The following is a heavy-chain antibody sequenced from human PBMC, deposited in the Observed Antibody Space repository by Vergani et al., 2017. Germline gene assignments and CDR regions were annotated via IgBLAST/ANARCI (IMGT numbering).Heavy chain of an antibody. D-gene: IGHD3-3*01. Sequence: QLQLQESGPGLVKPSETLSLTCTVSGGSISSSSYYWGWIRQPPGKGLEWIGSIYYSGSTYYNPSLKSRVTISVDTSKNQFSLKLSSVTAADTAVYYCARHPAHRYDFWSGDLEYYFDYWGQGTLVTVSS. V-gene: IGHV4-39*01. CDR3: ARHPAHRYDFWSGDLEYYFDY. CDR1: GGSISSSSYY. J-gene: IGHJ4*02. CDR2: IYYSGST.